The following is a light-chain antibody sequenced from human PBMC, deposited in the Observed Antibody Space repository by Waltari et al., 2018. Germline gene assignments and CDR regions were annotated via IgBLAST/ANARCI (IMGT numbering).Light chain of an antibody. CDR1: SGHSTYA. CDR2: VNSDGSH. CDR3: QTWGLGIVI. Sequence: QLVLTQSPSASASLGASVNLTCTLSSGHSTYAIAWHQQQPEKGPRYLMKVNSDGSHTKGAGIPDRFSGSSSGAERYLTISGLQSDDGADYYCQTWGLGIVIFGGGTKLTVL. V-gene: IGLV4-69*01. J-gene: IGLJ2*01.